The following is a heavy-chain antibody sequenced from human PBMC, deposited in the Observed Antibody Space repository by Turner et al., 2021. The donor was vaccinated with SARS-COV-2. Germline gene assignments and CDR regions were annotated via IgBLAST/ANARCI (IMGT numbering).Heavy chain of an antibody. CDR3: ARQSEWELLGVLDAFDI. J-gene: IGHJ3*02. CDR2: INYSGST. V-gene: IGHV4-39*01. CDR1: GASIRSSTYY. D-gene: IGHD1-26*01. Sequence: QLPLQESGPGLVKPSETLSLTCTFPGASIRSSTYYGGWIRQPPGKGLGWLGRINYSGSTYYNASLKSRVTISGNTSKNQFSLKLSSVTAADTAVYYCARQSEWELLGVLDAFDIWGQGTMVTVSS.